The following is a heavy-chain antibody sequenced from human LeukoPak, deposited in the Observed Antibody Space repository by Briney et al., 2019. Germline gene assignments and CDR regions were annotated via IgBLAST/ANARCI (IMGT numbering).Heavy chain of an antibody. CDR1: GYSFDYYW. J-gene: IGHJ4*02. CDR3: ARVRSVTNFGVVSYYFDY. Sequence: PGESLKISCKASGYSFDYYWIAWVRQMPGKALEWMGIIYPDDSDSTYSPSFQGQVTISVDKSINTAYLQWSSLKASNTAIYYCARVRSVTNFGVVSYYFDYWGQGTLVTVSS. CDR2: IYPDDSDS. D-gene: IGHD3-3*01. V-gene: IGHV5-51*01.